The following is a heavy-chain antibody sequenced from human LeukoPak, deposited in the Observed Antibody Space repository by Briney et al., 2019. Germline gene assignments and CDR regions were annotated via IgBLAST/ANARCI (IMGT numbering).Heavy chain of an antibody. CDR3: VSDTSMGGLFAY. J-gene: IGHJ4*02. CDR2: ISSSSNTI. CDR1: GFTFSSYC. D-gene: IGHD5-18*01. V-gene: IGHV3-48*02. Sequence: PGGSLRLSCAASGFTFSSYCMNWLRQAPGKGLEWVSYISSSSNTIYYADSVKGRFTISRDNAKNSLYLQMNSLRDEDTALYVCVSDTSMGGLFAYWGQGTPVTVSS.